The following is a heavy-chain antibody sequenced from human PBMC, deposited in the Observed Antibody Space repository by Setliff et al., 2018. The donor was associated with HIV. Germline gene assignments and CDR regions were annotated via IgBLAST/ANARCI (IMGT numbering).Heavy chain of an antibody. CDR3: AKLVLGCRWEACGGRLRGYAFDI. J-gene: IGHJ3*02. D-gene: IGHD4-17*01. CDR1: GGSISSSSYY. Sequence: KTSETLSLTCTVSGGSISSSSYYWGWIRQPPGKGLEWIGSIYYSGSTYYNPSLKSRVTISRDNSKNTLYLQMNSLRAEDTAVYYCAKLVLGCRWEACGGRLRGYAFDIWGQGTMVTVSS. V-gene: IGHV4-39*07. CDR2: IYYSGST.